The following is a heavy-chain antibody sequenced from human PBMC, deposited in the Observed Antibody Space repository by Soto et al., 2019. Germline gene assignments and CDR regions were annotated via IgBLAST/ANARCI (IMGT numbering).Heavy chain of an antibody. CDR1: GGSISSYY. Sequence: SETLSLTCTVSGGSISSYYWSWIRQPPGKGLEWIGYIYYSGSTNYNPSLKSRVTISVDTSKNQFSLKLSSVTAADTAVYYCARCGDSTSPRFDPWGQGTLVTVSS. CDR3: ARCGDSTSPRFDP. V-gene: IGHV4-59*01. J-gene: IGHJ5*02. CDR2: IYYSGST. D-gene: IGHD4-17*01.